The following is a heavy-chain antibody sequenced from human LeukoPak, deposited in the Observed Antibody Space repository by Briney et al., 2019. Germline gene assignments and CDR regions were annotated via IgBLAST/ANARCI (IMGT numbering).Heavy chain of an antibody. Sequence: GGSLRLSCAASGFTFSSSSMNWVRQTPGKGLEWVSLIRSGSTYTYHADSVKGRFTISRDNAKNSLFLQMNSLRAEDTAVYYCAKDLAVSSNAWGQGTLVTVSS. CDR3: AKDLAVSSNA. CDR2: IRSGSTYT. D-gene: IGHD6-19*01. V-gene: IGHV3-21*01. CDR1: GFTFSSSS. J-gene: IGHJ5*02.